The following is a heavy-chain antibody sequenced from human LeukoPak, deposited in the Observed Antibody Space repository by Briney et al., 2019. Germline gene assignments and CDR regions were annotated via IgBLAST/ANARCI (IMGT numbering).Heavy chain of an antibody. CDR2: IYSGGST. Sequence: PGGSLRLSRAASGFTVSSNYMSWVRQAPGKGLEWVSVIYSGGSTYYADSVKGRFTISRDNSKNTLYLQMNSLRAEDTAVYYCARVGGSYYAYYYYGMDVWGQGTTVTVSS. CDR1: GFTVSSNY. J-gene: IGHJ6*02. D-gene: IGHD1-26*01. V-gene: IGHV3-66*02. CDR3: ARVGGSYYAYYYYGMDV.